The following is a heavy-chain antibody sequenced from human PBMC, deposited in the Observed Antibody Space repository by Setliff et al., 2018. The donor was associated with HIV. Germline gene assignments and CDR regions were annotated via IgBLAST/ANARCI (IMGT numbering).Heavy chain of an antibody. Sequence: GASVKVSCKASGGTFSSYAISWVRQAPGQGLEWMGGIIPILGIANYAQKFQGRVTITRDMSTSTAYMELSSLRSEDTAVYYCAAGYLRYSSGWYYFDYWGQGTLVTVSS. CDR2: IIPILGIA. CDR1: GGTFSSYA. CDR3: AAGYLRYSSGWYYFDY. D-gene: IGHD6-19*01. V-gene: IGHV1-69*10. J-gene: IGHJ4*02.